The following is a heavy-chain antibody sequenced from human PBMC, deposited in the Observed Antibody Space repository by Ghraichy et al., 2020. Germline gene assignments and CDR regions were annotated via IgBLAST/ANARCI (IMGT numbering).Heavy chain of an antibody. Sequence: GGSLRLSCAASGFTVSSNYMSWVRQAPGKGLEWVSGIYSGGSTYYADSVKGRFTISRDNSKNTLYLQMNSLRAADTAVYYCARGRYGIPFDIWGQGTMVTVSS. CDR1: GFTVSSNY. J-gene: IGHJ3*02. V-gene: IGHV3-53*01. CDR2: IYSGGST. D-gene: IGHD4-17*01. CDR3: ARGRYGIPFDI.